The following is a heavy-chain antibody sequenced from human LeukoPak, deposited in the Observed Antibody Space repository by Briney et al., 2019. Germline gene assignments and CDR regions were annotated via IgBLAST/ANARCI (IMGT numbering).Heavy chain of an antibody. Sequence: GASVKVSCKASGYTFNGYYMHWVRQSPGQGLEWMGWINPYSGGTAYAQEFQGRVTMTRDTSTNTFYMEVTRLTSDDTALYYCTRGPSNGAFDIWGQGTSVSLSS. D-gene: IGHD1-1*01. V-gene: IGHV1-2*02. J-gene: IGHJ3*02. CDR3: TRGPSNGAFDI. CDR1: GYTFNGYY. CDR2: INPYSGGT.